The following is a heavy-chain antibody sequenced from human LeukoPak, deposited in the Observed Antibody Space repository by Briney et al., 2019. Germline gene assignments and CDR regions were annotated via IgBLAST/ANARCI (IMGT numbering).Heavy chain of an antibody. V-gene: IGHV1-69*04. J-gene: IGHJ4*02. CDR2: IIPILGIA. CDR1: GGTFSSYA. D-gene: IGHD3-22*01. CDR3: AGMDFNYVSSGSPLDY. Sequence: SVKVSCKASGGTFSSYAISWVRQAPGQGLEWMGRIIPILGIANYAQKFQGRVTITADKSTSTAYMELSSLRSEDTAVYYCAGMDFNYVSSGSPLDYWGQGNLVTVSS.